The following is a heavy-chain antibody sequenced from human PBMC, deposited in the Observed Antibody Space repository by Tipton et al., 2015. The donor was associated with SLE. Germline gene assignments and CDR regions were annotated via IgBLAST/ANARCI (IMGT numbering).Heavy chain of an antibody. CDR3: ARHVGAGGAWSMFDY. Sequence: LRLSCIVSGDSISSSSYYWSWIRQPAGKGLEWIGRIFNSGSTNYNPSLKSRVTLSVDTSKNQFSLKLSSVTAADTALYYCARHVGAGGAWSMFDYWGQGTLVTVSS. V-gene: IGHV4-61*02. D-gene: IGHD2/OR15-2a*01. J-gene: IGHJ4*02. CDR2: IFNSGST. CDR1: GDSISSSSYY.